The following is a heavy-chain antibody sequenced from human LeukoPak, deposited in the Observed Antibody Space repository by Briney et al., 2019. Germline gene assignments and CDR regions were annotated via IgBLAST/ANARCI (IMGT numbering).Heavy chain of an antibody. CDR3: ARWYSSGWAFDY. J-gene: IGHJ4*02. CDR1: GGTISSYY. Sequence: SETLSLTCTVSGGTISSYYWNWVRQPPGKGLEWVGYIHYSGSTKYNPSLTTLFTISVDTSKNQFSLKLISVTAADTAVYYCARWYSSGWAFDYWGQGTLVTVSS. D-gene: IGHD6-19*01. V-gene: IGHV4-59*08. CDR2: IHYSGST.